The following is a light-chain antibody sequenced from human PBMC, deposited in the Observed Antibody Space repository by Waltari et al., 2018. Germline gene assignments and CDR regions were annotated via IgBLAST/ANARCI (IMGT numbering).Light chain of an antibody. V-gene: IGKV1-NL1*01. J-gene: IGKJ1*01. CDR2: AAS. CDR1: QGISNS. CDR3: QQYYSTSGT. Sequence: DIQMTQSPSSLSASVGARVTITCRASQGISNSLAWYQQKPGKAPKLLLYAASRLESGVPSRFSGSGSGTDYTLTISSLQPEDFATYYCQQYYSTSGTFGQGTKVEIK.